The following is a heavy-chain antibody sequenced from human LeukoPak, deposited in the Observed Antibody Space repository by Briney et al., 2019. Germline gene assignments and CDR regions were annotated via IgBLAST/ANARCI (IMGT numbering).Heavy chain of an antibody. CDR1: GYSFSSGYY. J-gene: IGHJ4*02. CDR3: ARAGGYSGSYYEFDY. D-gene: IGHD1-26*01. CDR2: IYHSGST. Sequence: SETLSLTCAVSGYSFSSGYYWGWLRQPPGKGLEWIGTIYHSGSTYYNPSLKSRVTISVDTSKNQFSLKLSSVTAADTAVYYCARAGGYSGSYYEFDYWGQGTLVTVSS. V-gene: IGHV4-38-2*01.